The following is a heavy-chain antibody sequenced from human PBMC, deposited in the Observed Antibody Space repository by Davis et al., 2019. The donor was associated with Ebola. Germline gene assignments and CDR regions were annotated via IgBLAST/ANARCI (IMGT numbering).Heavy chain of an antibody. Sequence: MPSETLSLTCAVYGGSFSSYYWGWIRQPPGKGLEWIGSIYYSGSTYYNPSLKSRVTISVDTSKNQFSLKLSSVTAADTAVYYCARAWTGGVWRSYYYYGMDVWGQGTTVTVSS. J-gene: IGHJ6*02. CDR3: ARAWTGGVWRSYYYYGMDV. CDR2: IYYSGST. V-gene: IGHV4-39*01. CDR1: GGSFSSYY. D-gene: IGHD2-8*02.